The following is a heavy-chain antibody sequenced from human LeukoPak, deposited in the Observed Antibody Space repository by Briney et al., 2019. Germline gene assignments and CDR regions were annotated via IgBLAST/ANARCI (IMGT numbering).Heavy chain of an antibody. CDR2: IYYSGST. Sequence: SETLSPTCTVSGGSISSSSYYWGWIRQPPGKGLEWIGSIYYSGSTYYNPSLKSRVTISVDTSKNQFSLKLSSVTAADTAVYYCASVGATHYYYYYMDVWGKGTTVTVSS. CDR1: GGSISSSSYY. D-gene: IGHD1-26*01. V-gene: IGHV4-39*07. J-gene: IGHJ6*03. CDR3: ASVGATHYYYYYMDV.